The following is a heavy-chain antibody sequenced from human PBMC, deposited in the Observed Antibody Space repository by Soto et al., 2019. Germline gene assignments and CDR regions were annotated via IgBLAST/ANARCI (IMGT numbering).Heavy chain of an antibody. V-gene: IGHV3-64D*06. CDR1: GFTFSSYA. Sequence: GGSMRLSCSASGFTFSSYAMHWVRQAPGKGLEYVSAISSNGGSTYYADSVKGRFTISRENYKNTLYLQMSSLRAEDTAVYYSVYCSGGRCRPYGMDVWVPGTTVTVSS. J-gene: IGHJ6*02. CDR2: ISSNGGST. D-gene: IGHD2-15*01. CDR3: VYCSGGRCRPYGMDV.